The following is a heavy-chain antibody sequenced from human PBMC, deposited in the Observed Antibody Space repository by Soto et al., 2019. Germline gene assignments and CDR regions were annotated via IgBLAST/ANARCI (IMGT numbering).Heavy chain of an antibody. CDR1: GFTFSSYS. Sequence: GGSLRLSCAASGFTFSSYSMNWVRQAPGKGLEWVSSISSSSSYIYYADSVKGRFTISRDNSKNTLYLQMNSLRAEDTAVYYCAKRPPAARSYGMDVWGQGTTVTVSS. J-gene: IGHJ6*02. V-gene: IGHV3-21*04. CDR2: ISSSSSYI. D-gene: IGHD6-6*01. CDR3: AKRPPAARSYGMDV.